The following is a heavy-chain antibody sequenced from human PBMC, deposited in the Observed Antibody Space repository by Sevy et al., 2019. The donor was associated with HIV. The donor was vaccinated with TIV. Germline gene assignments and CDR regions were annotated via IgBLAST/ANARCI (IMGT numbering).Heavy chain of an antibody. J-gene: IGHJ4*02. Sequence: GGSLRLSCAASGFTFSSYWMGWVRQAPGKGPEWVANIKQDGSEKYYVGSVKGRFTISRDNAKNSLYLQMNSLRAEDTAVCYCAREHETITMVRGVIDYWGQGTLVTVSS. D-gene: IGHD3-10*01. V-gene: IGHV3-7*01. CDR1: GFTFSSYW. CDR2: IKQDGSEK. CDR3: AREHETITMVRGVIDY.